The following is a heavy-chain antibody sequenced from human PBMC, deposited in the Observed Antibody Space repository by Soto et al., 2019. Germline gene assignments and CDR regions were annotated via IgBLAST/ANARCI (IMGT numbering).Heavy chain of an antibody. CDR2: ISGSGGST. D-gene: IGHD6-19*01. Sequence: VQLLESGGGLVQPGGSLRLSCAASGFTFSSYAMSWVRQAPGKGLEWVSAISGSGGSTYYADSVKGRFTISRDNSKNTLYLQMNSLRAEDTAVYYCAEYSSGWYKALGYWGQGTLVTVSS. CDR3: AEYSSGWYKALGY. CDR1: GFTFSSYA. V-gene: IGHV3-23*01. J-gene: IGHJ4*02.